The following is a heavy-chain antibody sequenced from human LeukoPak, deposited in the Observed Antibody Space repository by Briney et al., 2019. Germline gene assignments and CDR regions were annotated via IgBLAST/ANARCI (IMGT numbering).Heavy chain of an antibody. CDR3: ARVSSEGYSSSWYSGYYYYYMDV. D-gene: IGHD6-13*01. CDR2: INPNSGGT. Sequence: GASVKVSCKASGYTFTGYYMHWVRQAPGQGLEWMRWINPNSGGTNYAQKFQGRVTMTRDTSISTAYMELSRLRSDDTAVYYCARVSSEGYSSSWYSGYYYYYMDVWGKGTTVTVSS. CDR1: GYTFTGYY. V-gene: IGHV1-2*02. J-gene: IGHJ6*03.